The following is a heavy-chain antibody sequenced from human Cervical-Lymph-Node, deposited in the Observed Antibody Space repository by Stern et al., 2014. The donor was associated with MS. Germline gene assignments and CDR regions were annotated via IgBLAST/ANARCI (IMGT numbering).Heavy chain of an antibody. J-gene: IGHJ3*01. CDR2: IYPGDSDA. Sequence: VQLVQSGAEVKEPGESLKISCEASGYSFPTYWIGWVRQMPGRGLEGMGSIYPGDSDARSSPSFQGHVTMSADKSLPTAYLQWTSLKASDTGMYFCARLHYDSVLSGAFEFWGQGTMVIVSS. D-gene: IGHD4-17*01. CDR1: GYSFPTYW. CDR3: ARLHYDSVLSGAFEF. V-gene: IGHV5-51*03.